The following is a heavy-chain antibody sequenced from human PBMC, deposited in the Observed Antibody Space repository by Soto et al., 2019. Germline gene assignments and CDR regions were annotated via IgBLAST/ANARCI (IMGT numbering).Heavy chain of an antibody. CDR1: GFTFSAYA. CDR3: AKVGGSGSYAYYYGMDV. Sequence: GGSLRLSCAASGFTFSAYAMTWVRQAPGKGLEWVSAISGSGGSTYYADSVKGRFTISRDNSKNTLYLQMNSLRAEDTAVYYCAKVGGSGSYAYYYGMDVWGQGTTVTVSS. CDR2: ISGSGGST. J-gene: IGHJ6*02. V-gene: IGHV3-23*01. D-gene: IGHD3-10*01.